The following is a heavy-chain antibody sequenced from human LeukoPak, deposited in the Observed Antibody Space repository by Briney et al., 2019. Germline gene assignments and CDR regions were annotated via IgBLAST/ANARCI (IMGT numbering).Heavy chain of an antibody. CDR2: IYYSGNT. CDR1: GVSISSSNSY. Sequence: PSGTLSLTCTVSGVSISSSNSYWGWIRQPPGKGLEWIGSIYYSGNTYYNASLKSQVSISIDTSKNQFSLRLTSVTAADTAVYYCTGVDTAIPDAFEIWGQGTMVTVSS. CDR3: TGVDTAIPDAFEI. V-gene: IGHV4-39*01. J-gene: IGHJ3*02. D-gene: IGHD5-18*01.